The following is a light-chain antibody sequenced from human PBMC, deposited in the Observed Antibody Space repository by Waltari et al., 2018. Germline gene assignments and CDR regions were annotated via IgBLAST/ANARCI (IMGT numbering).Light chain of an antibody. CDR1: QSILYNSNNKKY. V-gene: IGKV4-1*01. J-gene: IGKJ3*01. CDR2: WAS. Sequence: DIVMTQSPDSLAVSLGERDTINCKSSQSILYNSNNKKYLAWYQQKPGQPPKRIYWASTRESGVPDRFSVSGSGTDFTLTISSLHAEDVAVSSTPFTFGPGTKVDI. CDR3: PFT.